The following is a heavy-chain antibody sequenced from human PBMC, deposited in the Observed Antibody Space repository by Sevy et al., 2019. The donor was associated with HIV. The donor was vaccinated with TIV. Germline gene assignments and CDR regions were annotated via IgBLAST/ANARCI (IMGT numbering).Heavy chain of an antibody. CDR2: IYYDGNT. J-gene: IGHJ4*02. CDR3: AGENAWGRGYS. CDR1: GGSITSLY. D-gene: IGHD1-26*01. Sequence: SETLSLTCTVSGGSITSLYWGWIRQPPGKGLEWIANIYYDGNTNYNPSLKSRVTISLDTSNNQFSLRLSAVTAADTAIYYGAGENAWGRGYSWGQGTLVSVSS. V-gene: IGHV4-59*08.